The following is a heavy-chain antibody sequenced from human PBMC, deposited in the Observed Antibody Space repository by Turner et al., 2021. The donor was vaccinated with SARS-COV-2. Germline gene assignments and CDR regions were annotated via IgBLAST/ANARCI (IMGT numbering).Heavy chain of an antibody. CDR1: GYTFTSYY. Sequence: QVQLVQSGAEVKKPGASVKVSCRASGYTFTSYYMHWVRQAPGQGLEWMGIINPSGDSTSYPHKFQGRVTMTRDTSTSTVYMELSSLRSEDTAVYYCALDSGYDSWYGMDVWGQGTTVTVSS. CDR2: INPSGDST. CDR3: ALDSGYDSWYGMDV. J-gene: IGHJ6*02. V-gene: IGHV1-46*01. D-gene: IGHD5-12*01.